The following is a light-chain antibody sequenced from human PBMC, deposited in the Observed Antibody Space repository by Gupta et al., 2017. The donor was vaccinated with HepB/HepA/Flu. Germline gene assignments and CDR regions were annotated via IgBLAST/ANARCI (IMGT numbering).Light chain of an antibody. J-gene: IGLJ1*01. Sequence: QSVLAQPPSASGTPGQRVTISCSGSSSNVGSNSVNWYQHLPGTAPRLIISSNNQRPSGVPDRGSGSNSGTSAYRDISGLQSEDEAWYDGAEWDDNLKGDVCGTGTKVTVL. V-gene: IGLV1-44*01. CDR1: SSNVGSNS. CDR3: AEWDDNLKGDV. CDR2: SNN.